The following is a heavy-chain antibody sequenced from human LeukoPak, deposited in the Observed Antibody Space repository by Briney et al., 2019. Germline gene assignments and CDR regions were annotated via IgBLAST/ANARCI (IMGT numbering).Heavy chain of an antibody. V-gene: IGHV4-39*07. CDR1: GGSISSSSYY. CDR2: IYHSGST. D-gene: IGHD1-26*01. Sequence: SETLSLTCTVSGGSISSSSYYWGWIRQPPGKGLEWIGEIYHSGSTNYNPSLKSRVTISVDKSKNQFSLKLSSVTAADTAVYYCARALTEHYFDYWGQGTLVTVSS. CDR3: ARALTEHYFDY. J-gene: IGHJ4*02.